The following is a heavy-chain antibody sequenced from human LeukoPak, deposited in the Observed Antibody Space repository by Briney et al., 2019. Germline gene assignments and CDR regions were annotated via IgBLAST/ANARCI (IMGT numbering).Heavy chain of an antibody. CDR1: GFTFSDYY. CDR3: TRDSYDSSGYWGPFDY. Sequence: GGSLRLSCAASGFTFSDYYMSWIRQAPGKGLEWVSYISSSGSTIYYADSVKGRFTISRDNAKNSLYLQMNSLKTEDTAVYYCTRDSYDSSGYWGPFDYWGQGTLVTVST. J-gene: IGHJ4*02. CDR2: ISSSGSTI. V-gene: IGHV3-11*01. D-gene: IGHD3-22*01.